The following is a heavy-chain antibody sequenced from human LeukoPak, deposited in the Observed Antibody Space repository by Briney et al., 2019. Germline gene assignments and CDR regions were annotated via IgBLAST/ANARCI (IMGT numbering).Heavy chain of an antibody. D-gene: IGHD6-13*01. CDR1: GYTFTSYG. V-gene: IGHV1-18*01. Sequence: ASVKVSCKASGYTFTSYGISWVRQAPGQGLEWMGWISAYNGNTNYAQKLQGRLTMTTDTSTSTAYMELRSLRSDDTAVYYCARGPGIAAAGNNWFDPWGQGTLVTVSS. J-gene: IGHJ5*02. CDR2: ISAYNGNT. CDR3: ARGPGIAAAGNNWFDP.